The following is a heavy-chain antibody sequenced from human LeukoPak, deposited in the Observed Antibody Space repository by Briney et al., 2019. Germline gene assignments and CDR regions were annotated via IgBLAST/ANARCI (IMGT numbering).Heavy chain of an antibody. CDR3: AKYSSDLYYFDY. CDR2: IYYSGST. J-gene: IGHJ4*02. V-gene: IGHV4-59*08. CDR1: GGSISSYY. Sequence: SETLSLTCTVSGGSISSYYWSWIRQPPGKELEWIGYIYYSGSTNYNPSLKSRVTISVDTSKNQFSLKLSSVTAADTAVYYCAKYSSDLYYFDYWGQGTLVTVSS. D-gene: IGHD6-19*01.